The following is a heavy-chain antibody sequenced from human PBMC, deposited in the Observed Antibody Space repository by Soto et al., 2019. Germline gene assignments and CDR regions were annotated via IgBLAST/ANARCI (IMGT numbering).Heavy chain of an antibody. CDR3: ASTYGEGFYP. V-gene: IGHV4-34*01. J-gene: IGHJ5*02. Sequence: SETLSLTCAVYGGSFSGYYWSWIRQPPGKGLEWIGEINHSGSTNYNPSLKSRVTISVDTSKNQFSLKLSSVTAADTAVYYCASTYGEGFYPWGQGTLVPVSS. D-gene: IGHD4-17*01. CDR1: GGSFSGYY. CDR2: INHSGST.